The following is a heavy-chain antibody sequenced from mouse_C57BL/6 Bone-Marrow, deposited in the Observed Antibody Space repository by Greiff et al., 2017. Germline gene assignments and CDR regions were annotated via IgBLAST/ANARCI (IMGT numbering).Heavy chain of an antibody. CDR3: ASYYYGSSYDWYFDV. Sequence: QVQLKESGAELVKPGASVKMSCKASGYTFTSYWITWVKQRPGQGLEWIGDIYPGSGSTTYNEKFKGKATLTADKSSSTAYMQLSSLTSEDSAVYYFASYYYGSSYDWYFDVWGTGTTVTVSS. V-gene: IGHV1-55*01. J-gene: IGHJ1*03. CDR1: GYTFTSYW. CDR2: IYPGSGST. D-gene: IGHD1-1*01.